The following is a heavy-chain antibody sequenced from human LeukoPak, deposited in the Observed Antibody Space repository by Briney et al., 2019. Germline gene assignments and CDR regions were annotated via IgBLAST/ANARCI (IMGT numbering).Heavy chain of an antibody. Sequence: SVKVSCKASGGTFSSYTISWVRQAPGQGLEWMGRIIPILGIANYAQKLQGRVTMTTDTSTSTAYMELRSLRSDDTAVYYCARELRYNWNRGIIDYWGQGTLVSVSS. J-gene: IGHJ4*02. CDR1: GGTFSSYT. CDR2: IIPILGIA. CDR3: ARELRYNWNRGIIDY. D-gene: IGHD1-20*01. V-gene: IGHV1-69*04.